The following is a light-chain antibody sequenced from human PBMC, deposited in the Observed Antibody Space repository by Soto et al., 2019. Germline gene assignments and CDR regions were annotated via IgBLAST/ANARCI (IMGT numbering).Light chain of an antibody. J-gene: IGLJ3*02. Sequence: QLVLTQSSSASASLGSSVKLTCILSTGHSTYIIAWHQQQPGKAPRFLMTLDRSGSYNRGSGVPDRFSGSSSGADRYLTISNLQFEDEGDYYCETWYSNTHKVFGGGTKLTVL. V-gene: IGLV4-60*02. CDR3: ETWYSNTHKV. CDR2: LDRSGSY. CDR1: TGHSTYI.